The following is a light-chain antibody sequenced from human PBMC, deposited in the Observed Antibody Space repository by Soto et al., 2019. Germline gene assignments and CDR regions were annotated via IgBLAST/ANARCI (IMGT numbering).Light chain of an antibody. V-gene: IGLV2-8*01. CDR2: EVS. J-gene: IGLJ1*01. CDR3: SSYAGSNNFEV. Sequence: QSVLTQPPSASGSPGQSVTISCTGTSADVGVYNYVSWCQQHPGKAPKLMIYEVSKRPSGVPDRFSGSKSGNTASLTVSGLQAEDEADYYCSSYAGSNNFEVFGTGTKVTVL. CDR1: SADVGVYNY.